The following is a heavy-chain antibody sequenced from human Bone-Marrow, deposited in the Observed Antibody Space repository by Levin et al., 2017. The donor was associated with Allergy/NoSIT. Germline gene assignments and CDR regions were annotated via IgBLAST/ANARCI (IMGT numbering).Heavy chain of an antibody. CDR1: GGSISGYY. J-gene: IGHJ4*02. CDR3: ARCPSGSYPTRCDY. CDR2: IYNSGRT. D-gene: IGHD1-26*01. V-gene: IGHV4-59*01. Sequence: PSETLSLTCTVSGGSISGYYWSWIRQPPGKGLEWIGYIYNSGRTNYNPSLKSRVTISVDTSKNQFSLRLTSVTAADTAVYYCARCPSGSYPTRCDYRGQGTLVTVSS.